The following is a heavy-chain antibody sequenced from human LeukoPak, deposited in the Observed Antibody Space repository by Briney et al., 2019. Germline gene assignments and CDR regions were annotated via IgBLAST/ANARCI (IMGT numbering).Heavy chain of an antibody. Sequence: RGESLKISCEGSGYSFSSFWIGWVRQMPGKGLEWMGIIYPGDSDTRQSPSFQGQVTISVDKSISTAYLQWSSLKASDTAIYYCARLSEFYDILTGHYLRYSDSWGQGTLVTVSS. CDR2: IYPGDSDT. V-gene: IGHV5-51*01. J-gene: IGHJ4*02. CDR3: ARLSEFYDILTGHYLRYSDS. CDR1: GYSFSSFW. D-gene: IGHD3-9*01.